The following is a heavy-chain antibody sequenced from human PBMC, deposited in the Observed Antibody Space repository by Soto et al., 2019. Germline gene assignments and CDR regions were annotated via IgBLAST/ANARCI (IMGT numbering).Heavy chain of an antibody. V-gene: IGHV3-48*02. CDR3: ARGSSNWAYYFDF. Sequence: EVHLVESGGGLVQPGGSLRLSCAASGFTFSSYSLKWVRQAPGKGLEWVSYITSSGTTVYYADSVRGRFTISRDNAKNSLYLQMNSLRDDDTAVYYCARGSSNWAYYFDFWGQGTLVMVSS. J-gene: IGHJ4*02. CDR2: ITSSGTTV. D-gene: IGHD6-13*01. CDR1: GFTFSSYS.